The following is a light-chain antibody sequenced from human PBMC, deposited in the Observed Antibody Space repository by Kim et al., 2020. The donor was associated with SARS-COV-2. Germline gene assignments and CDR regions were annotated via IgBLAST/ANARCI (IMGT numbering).Light chain of an antibody. V-gene: IGLV3-19*01. J-gene: IGLJ1*01. CDR1: SLRSYY. CDR3: NSRDSSGNHYV. CDR2: GKN. Sequence: ALGQTVRSTCQGDSLRSYYSSWYQQKPGQAPVLVIYGKNNRPSGIPDRFSGSSSGNTASWTITGAQAEDEADYYCNSRDSSGNHYVFGTGTKVTVL.